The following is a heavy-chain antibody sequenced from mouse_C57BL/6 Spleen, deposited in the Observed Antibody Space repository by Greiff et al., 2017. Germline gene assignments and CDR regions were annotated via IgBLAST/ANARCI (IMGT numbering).Heavy chain of an antibody. CDR2: ISSGSSTI. J-gene: IGHJ3*01. CDR3: ARGGENYYGGSWFAY. Sequence: EVKLVESGGGLVKPGGSLKLSCAASGFTFSDYGMHWVRQAPEKGLEWVAYISSGSSTIYYADTVKGRFTLSRDNAKTTRFLQMTSLRSEDTAMYYCARGGENYYGGSWFAYWGQGTLVTVSA. CDR1: GFTFSDYG. D-gene: IGHD1-1*02. V-gene: IGHV5-17*01.